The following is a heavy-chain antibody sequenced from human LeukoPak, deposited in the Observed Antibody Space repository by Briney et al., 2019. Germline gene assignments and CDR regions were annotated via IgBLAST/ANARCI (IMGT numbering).Heavy chain of an antibody. D-gene: IGHD6-13*01. J-gene: IGHJ4*02. CDR3: TRGGSSSWYAY. CDR2: IRSKPYGETT. Sequence: GGSLRLSCAASGFTFSDYGMSWVRQAPGKGLEWVSFIRSKPYGETTEYAASVRGRFTISSDDSESIAYLQTNSLKTEDTAVYYCTRGGSSSWYAYWGQGTLVTVSA. CDR1: GFTFSDYG. V-gene: IGHV3-49*04.